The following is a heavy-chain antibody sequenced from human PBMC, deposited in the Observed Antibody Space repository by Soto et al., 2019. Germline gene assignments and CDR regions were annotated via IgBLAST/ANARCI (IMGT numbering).Heavy chain of an antibody. V-gene: IGHV1-69*06. CDR2: ITPILRET. D-gene: IGHD5-18*01. CDR1: GGTFSTYT. CDR3: GRVPRYSFPTSDSLDQ. J-gene: IGHJ4*02. Sequence: QVHLVQSGTEVRRPGSSVTVSCKVSGGTFSTYTISWVRQAPGQGLQWMGGITPILRETTYAQNFQGRVSITADISATPAYMELSDLTSEDTAVYFCGRVPRYSFPTSDSLDQWGQGTRVTVSS.